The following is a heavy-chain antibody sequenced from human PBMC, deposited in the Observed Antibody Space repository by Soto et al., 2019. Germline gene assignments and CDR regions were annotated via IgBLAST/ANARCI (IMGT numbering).Heavy chain of an antibody. CDR3: ARAPLEAPAAGQPPYDY. D-gene: IGHD6-13*01. CDR2: IIPIFGTA. CDR1: GGTFSSYA. Sequence: ASVKVSCKASGGTFSSYAISWVRQAPGQGLEWMGGIIPIFGTANYAQKFQGRVTITADESTSTAYMELSSLRSEDTAVYYCARAPLEAPAAGQPPYDYWGQGTLVTVSS. V-gene: IGHV1-69*13. J-gene: IGHJ4*02.